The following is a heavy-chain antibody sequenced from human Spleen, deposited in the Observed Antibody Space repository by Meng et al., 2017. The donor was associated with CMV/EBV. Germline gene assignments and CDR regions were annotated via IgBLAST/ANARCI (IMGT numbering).Heavy chain of an antibody. J-gene: IGHJ4*02. CDR3: ARDIYCSSTSCYGRPTHSEYYFDY. CDR1: GFTFGDYA. D-gene: IGHD2-2*01. Sequence: GESLKISCTCSGFTFGDYAMNWVRQAPGKGLEWVSSITGDSTYKHYADSLKGRFTISRDNAKNSLYLQMNSLRAEDTAVYYCARDIYCSSTSCYGRPTHSEYYFDYWGQGTLVTVSS. V-gene: IGHV3-21*04. CDR2: ITGDSTYK.